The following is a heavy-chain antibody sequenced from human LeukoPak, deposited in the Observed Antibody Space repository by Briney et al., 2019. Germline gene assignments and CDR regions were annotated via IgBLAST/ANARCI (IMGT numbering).Heavy chain of an antibody. D-gene: IGHD1-7*01. CDR2: RKEDGSKK. J-gene: IGHJ3*02. CDR3: ARERELLRDHLWAFDI. CDR1: GFSFRNYW. Sequence: GGSLRLSCVASGFSFRNYWMSWVGQAPGKGLEWVANRKEDGSKKNHLDSVKGRFTISRDNAKNFLYLQMNSLRVEDTAVYYCARERELLRDHLWAFDIWGQGTMVTVSS. V-gene: IGHV3-7*03.